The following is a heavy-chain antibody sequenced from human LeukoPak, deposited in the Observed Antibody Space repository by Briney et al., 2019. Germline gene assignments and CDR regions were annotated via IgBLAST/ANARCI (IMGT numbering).Heavy chain of an antibody. CDR3: ARAGIWLGELQYNWFDP. CDR1: GYTFTSYG. CDR2: ISAYNGNT. V-gene: IGHV1-18*01. D-gene: IGHD3-10*01. J-gene: IGHJ5*02. Sequence: ASVTVSWTASGYTFTSYGISWVRQAPGQGLEWMGWISAYNGNTNYAQKLQGRVTMTTDTSTSTAYMELRSLRSDDTAVYYCARAGIWLGELQYNWFDPWGQGTLVTVSS.